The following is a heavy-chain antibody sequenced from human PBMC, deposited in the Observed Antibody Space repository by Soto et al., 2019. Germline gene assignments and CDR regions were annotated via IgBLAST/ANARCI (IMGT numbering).Heavy chain of an antibody. CDR2: ISAYNGNT. D-gene: IGHD6-19*01. V-gene: IGHV1-18*01. Sequence: GSVKVSCKASGYTFTSYGISWVRQAPGQGLEWMGWISAYNGNTNYAQKLQGRVTMTTDTSTSTADMELRSLRSDDTAVYYCARDEQWLVRAFDIWGQGTMVTVSS. CDR1: GYTFTSYG. CDR3: ARDEQWLVRAFDI. J-gene: IGHJ3*02.